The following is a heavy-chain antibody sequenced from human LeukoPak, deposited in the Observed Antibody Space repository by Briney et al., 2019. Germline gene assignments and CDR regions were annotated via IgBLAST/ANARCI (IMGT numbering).Heavy chain of an antibody. CDR3: VRNPYYYYYYGMDV. V-gene: IGHV1-2*02. CDR2: INPNSGGT. Sequence: ASVKVSCKASGYTFTGYYMHWVRQAPGQGLEWMGWINPNSGGTNYAQKFQGRVTMTRDTSISTAYMELSRLRSDDTAVYYCVRNPYYYYYYGMDVWGRGTTVTVSS. CDR1: GYTFTGYY. J-gene: IGHJ6*02.